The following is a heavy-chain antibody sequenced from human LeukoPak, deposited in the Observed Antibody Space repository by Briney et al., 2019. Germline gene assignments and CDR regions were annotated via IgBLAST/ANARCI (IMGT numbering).Heavy chain of an antibody. Sequence: GGTLRLSCAASGFTFSSYGMSWVRQAPGKGLEWVSAISGSGGSTYYADSVKGRFTISRDNSKNTLYLQMNSLRAEDTAVYYCAKDGQFNVPATADWGQGTLVTVSS. J-gene: IGHJ4*02. V-gene: IGHV3-23*01. CDR3: AKDGQFNVPATAD. CDR2: ISGSGGST. D-gene: IGHD2-2*01. CDR1: GFTFSSYG.